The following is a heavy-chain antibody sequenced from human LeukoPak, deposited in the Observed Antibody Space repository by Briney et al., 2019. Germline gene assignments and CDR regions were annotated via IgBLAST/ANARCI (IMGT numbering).Heavy chain of an antibody. D-gene: IGHD3-10*01. J-gene: IGHJ4*02. CDR2: VSPNNGGT. CDR1: GYMFTGFF. V-gene: IGHV1-2*02. CDR3: ATLLWFGDFDY. Sequence: ASVKASCKTSGYMFTGFFIHWVRQAPGQGLEWMGSVSPNNGGTSYAQRFQGRVNMTSDTSTRIAYLQLSGLRFDDTAVYYCATLLWFGDFDYWGQGTPVTVSS.